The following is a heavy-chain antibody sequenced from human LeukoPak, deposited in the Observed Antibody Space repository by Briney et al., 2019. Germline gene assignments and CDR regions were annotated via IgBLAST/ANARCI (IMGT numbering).Heavy chain of an antibody. CDR1: GFCFSSYE. V-gene: IGHV3-48*03. CDR2: ISSSGSNI. CDR3: ARDPSGGHDDGYFDY. D-gene: IGHD5-12*01. J-gene: IGHJ4*02. Sequence: GGSLRLSCAASGFCFSSYEMNWVRQAPGKGLEWVSYISSSGSNIYYADSVKGRFTISRDNDRNSLYLQMNSLRAEDTAIYYCARDPSGGHDDGYFDYWGQGTLVTVSS.